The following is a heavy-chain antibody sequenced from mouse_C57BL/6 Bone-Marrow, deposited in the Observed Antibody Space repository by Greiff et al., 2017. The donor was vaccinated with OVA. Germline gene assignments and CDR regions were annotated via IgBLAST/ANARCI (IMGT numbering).Heavy chain of an antibody. CDR1: GFTFSSYT. Sequence: EVQGVESGGGLVKPGGSLKLSCAASGFTFSSYTMSWVRQTPEKRLEWVATISGGGGNTYYPDSVKGRFTISRDNAKNTLYLQMSSLRSEDTALYYCARRYDRPYYAMDYWGQGTSVTVSS. D-gene: IGHD2-3*01. J-gene: IGHJ4*01. CDR2: ISGGGGNT. CDR3: ARRYDRPYYAMDY. V-gene: IGHV5-9*01.